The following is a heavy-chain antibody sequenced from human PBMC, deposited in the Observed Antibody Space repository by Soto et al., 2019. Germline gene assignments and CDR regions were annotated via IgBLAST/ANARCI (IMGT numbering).Heavy chain of an antibody. J-gene: IGHJ6*03. D-gene: IGHD2-2*01. CDR1: GFTFSNFA. Sequence: EVQVLESGGGSVQPGGSLRLSCAASGFTFSNFAMSWVRHAPGKGLEWVSEITGGTGTTYYAGSVKGRVIISRDNSKNPVHVENDSLRSEDTARDYYSKDTSSSPYYMDVWGKGTTVTVSS. V-gene: IGHV3-23*01. CDR3: SKDTSSSPYYMDV. CDR2: ITGGTGTT.